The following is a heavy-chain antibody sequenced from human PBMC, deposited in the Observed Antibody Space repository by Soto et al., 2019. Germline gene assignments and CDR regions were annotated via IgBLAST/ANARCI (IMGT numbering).Heavy chain of an antibody. CDR3: ARLIVVVSGDHVYYYYMDV. Sequence: QVTLKESGPVLVKPTETLTLTCTVSGFSLSNARMGVSWIRQPPGKALEWLAHIFSNDEKSYSTSLKSRLTISKDTSKSQVVLTMTNMDPVDTATYYCARLIVVVSGDHVYYYYMDVWGKGTTVTVSS. J-gene: IGHJ6*03. D-gene: IGHD2-2*01. V-gene: IGHV2-26*01. CDR2: IFSNDEK. CDR1: GFSLSNARMG.